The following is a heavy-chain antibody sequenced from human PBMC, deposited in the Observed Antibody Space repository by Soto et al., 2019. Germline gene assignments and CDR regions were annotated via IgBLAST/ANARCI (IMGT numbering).Heavy chain of an antibody. CDR3: AHEGTKIYYDVSGYPYWFDP. J-gene: IGHJ5*02. Sequence: KSGPTLVNPTETLTLTCTFSGISLSDSGVAVGWVRQPPGKALEWLALIYWDDDKRYNPSLKNRLTITKDTSKNQVVLRMTNMDHVDTATYYCAHEGTKIYYDVSGYPYWFDPWGQGTLVTVSS. D-gene: IGHD3-22*01. CDR2: IYWDDDK. V-gene: IGHV2-5*02. CDR1: GISLSDSGVA.